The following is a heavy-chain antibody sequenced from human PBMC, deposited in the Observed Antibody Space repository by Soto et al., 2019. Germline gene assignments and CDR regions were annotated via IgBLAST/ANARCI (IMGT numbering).Heavy chain of an antibody. CDR3: ARGGRLRHFDY. CDR1: GFTFSSYA. CDR2: ISYDGSDK. D-gene: IGHD5-12*01. V-gene: IGHV3-30*04. J-gene: IGHJ4*02. Sequence: PGGSLRLSCAASGFTFSSYAMHWVRQAPGKGLEWVAIISYDGSDKYYADSVKGRFTISRDNSKNTLYLQMNSLRTEDTAVYYCARGGRLRHFDYWGQGTLVTVPQ.